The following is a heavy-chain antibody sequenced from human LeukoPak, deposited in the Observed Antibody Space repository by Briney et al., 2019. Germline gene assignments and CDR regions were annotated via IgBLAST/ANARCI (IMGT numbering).Heavy chain of an antibody. V-gene: IGHV4-59*01. D-gene: IGHD3-10*01. CDR1: GGSISSYY. CDR2: IYHSGST. CDR3: ARDLWFGELTWFDP. J-gene: IGHJ5*02. Sequence: SETLSLTCTVSGGSISSYYWSWIRQPPGKGLEWIGYIYHSGSTNYNPSLKSRVTISVDTSKNQFSLKLSSVTAADTAVYYCARDLWFGELTWFDPWGQGTLVTVSS.